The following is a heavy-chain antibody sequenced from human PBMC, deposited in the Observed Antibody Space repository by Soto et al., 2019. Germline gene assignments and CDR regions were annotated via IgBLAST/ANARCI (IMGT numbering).Heavy chain of an antibody. CDR1: GASISGSYYY. V-gene: IGHV4-39*01. D-gene: IGHD1-20*01. CDR3: ATSQKGYNWNYFDH. J-gene: IGHJ4*02. CDR2: VFYTGFT. Sequence: SETLSLTCAVSGASISGSYYYWAWLRQSPGKGPEWIGSVFYTGFTSYNPSLESRVSVSVDTSKSQFSLKLSAVTAADTAVYYCATSQKGYNWNYFDHWGQGALVTVFS.